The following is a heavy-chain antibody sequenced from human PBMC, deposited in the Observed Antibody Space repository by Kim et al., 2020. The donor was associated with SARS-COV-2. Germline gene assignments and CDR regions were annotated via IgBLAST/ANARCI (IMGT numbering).Heavy chain of an antibody. CDR3: ALIPRNIVVVPAAMA. V-gene: IGHV3-30-3*01. J-gene: IGHJ5*02. CDR1: GFTFSSYA. D-gene: IGHD2-2*01. CDR2: ISYDGSNK. Sequence: GGSLRLSCAASGFTFSSYAMHWVRQAPGKGLEWVAVISYDGSNKYYADSVKGRFTISRDNSKNTLYLQMNSLRAEDTAVYYCALIPRNIVVVPAAMAWGQGTLVTVSS.